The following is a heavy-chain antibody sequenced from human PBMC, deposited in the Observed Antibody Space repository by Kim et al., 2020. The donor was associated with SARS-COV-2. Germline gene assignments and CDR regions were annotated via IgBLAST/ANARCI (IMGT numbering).Heavy chain of an antibody. Sequence: GGSLRLSCGRPAFMFDGHAIHWVRQVPGKGLEWVAGILWSSWATGYADSVKGRFTIFKDTAKNSVFLQMNSLRPEDTALYHSGKDVTAGGMDVWGPGTTVTVSS. V-gene: IGHV3-9*01. CDR3: GKDVTAGGMDV. J-gene: IGHJ6*02. D-gene: IGHD2-21*02. CDR2: ILWSSWAT. CDR1: AFMFDGHA.